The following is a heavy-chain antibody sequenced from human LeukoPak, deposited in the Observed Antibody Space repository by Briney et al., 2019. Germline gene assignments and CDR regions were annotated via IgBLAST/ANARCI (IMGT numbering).Heavy chain of an antibody. D-gene: IGHD1-26*01. CDR2: ISYDGSNK. CDR1: GFTFSSYG. V-gene: IGHV3-30*03. J-gene: IGHJ4*02. Sequence: GRSLRLSCAASGFTFSSYGMHWVRQAPGKGLEWVAVISYDGSNKYYADSVKGRFTISRDNAKNSLYLQMNSLRAEDTAVYYCAGLVGAEDYWGQGTLVTVSS. CDR3: AGLVGAEDY.